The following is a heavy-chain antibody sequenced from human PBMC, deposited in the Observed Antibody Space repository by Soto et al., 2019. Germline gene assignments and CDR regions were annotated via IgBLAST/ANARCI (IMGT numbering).Heavy chain of an antibody. V-gene: IGHV1-69*06. Sequence: GASVKVSCKASGGTFSSYAISWVRQAPGQGLEWMGGIIPIFGTANYAQKFQGRVTITADKSTSTAYMELSSLRSEDTAVYYCARPYYYDSSGYSPDEYYYGMDVWGQGTTVTVSS. CDR2: IIPIFGTA. J-gene: IGHJ6*02. CDR1: GGTFSSYA. D-gene: IGHD3-22*01. CDR3: ARPYYYDSSGYSPDEYYYGMDV.